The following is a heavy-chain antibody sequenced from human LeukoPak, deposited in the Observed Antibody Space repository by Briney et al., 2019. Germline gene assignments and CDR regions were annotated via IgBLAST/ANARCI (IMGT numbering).Heavy chain of an antibody. CDR2: ISSSSTNI. V-gene: IGHV3-21*06. D-gene: IGHD4-17*01. CDR1: GFTLSSYN. CDR3: ARAPPTTTDYGDYLTRWDYFDY. J-gene: IGHJ4*02. Sequence: KSGGSLRLSCADSGFTLSSYNMNWVRQAPGKGLEWVSFISSSSTNIYYADSVKGRFTISRDNAKNSVYLQMNNLRVEDTAVYYCARAPPTTTDYGDYLTRWDYFDYWGQGTLVTVSS.